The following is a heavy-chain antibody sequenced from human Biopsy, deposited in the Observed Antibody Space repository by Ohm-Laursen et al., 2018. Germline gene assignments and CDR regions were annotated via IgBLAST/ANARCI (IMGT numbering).Heavy chain of an antibody. J-gene: IGHJ6*02. CDR2: ISGGGTI. Sequence: SLRLSCAASRFSFSDCHMRWIRQAPGRGLEWVSYISGGGTIYYGDSMKGRVTISMDNAKNSLYLQMHSLRAEDTAVYYCARDTRWSPYSMDVWGQGTTVTVSS. CDR1: RFSFSDCH. CDR3: ARDTRWSPYSMDV. D-gene: IGHD4-23*01. V-gene: IGHV3-11*01.